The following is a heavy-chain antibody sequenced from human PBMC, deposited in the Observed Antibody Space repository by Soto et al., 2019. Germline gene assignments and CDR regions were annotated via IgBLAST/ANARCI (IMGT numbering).Heavy chain of an antibody. Sequence: QVHLQESGPGQVKPSETLSLICTVSGGSVNSDNFYWSWIRQPPGRGLVWIGYIYYTGSTNYNPSLKSRVTISIDTSRNQFSLKLSSVTAADTAVYYCAREFSNSPEAFDSWGQGSLVTVSS. CDR3: AREFSNSPEAFDS. CDR2: IYYTGST. CDR1: GGSVNSDNFY. J-gene: IGHJ4*02. D-gene: IGHD6-6*01. V-gene: IGHV4-61*01.